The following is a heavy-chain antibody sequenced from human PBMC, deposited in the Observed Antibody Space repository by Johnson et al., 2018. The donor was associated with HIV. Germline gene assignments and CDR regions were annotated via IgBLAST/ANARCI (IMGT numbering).Heavy chain of an antibody. Sequence: VQLVASGGGVVRPGGSLRLSCAASGFTFDDYGMSWVRQAPGKGLEWVSVISGSGGSTYYADSVKGRFTISRDNSKNTLYLQMNSLRAEDTALYYCARDRTGGAFDIWGQGTMVTVSS. CDR3: ARDRTGGAFDI. V-gene: IGHV3-23*04. CDR1: GFTFDDYG. D-gene: IGHD1-1*01. J-gene: IGHJ3*02. CDR2: ISGSGGST.